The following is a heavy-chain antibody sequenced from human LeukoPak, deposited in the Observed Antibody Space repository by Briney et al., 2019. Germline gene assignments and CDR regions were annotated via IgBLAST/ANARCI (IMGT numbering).Heavy chain of an antibody. V-gene: IGHV4-59*08. J-gene: IGHJ4*02. D-gene: IGHD1-26*01. CDR1: GGTISRYY. CDR3: ARHESAVGALFH. Sequence: PSETLSLTCAVSGGTISRYYWSWIRQSPGKGLEWIGYIYSTGSTNSSPSLKSRVSISVATSKNQFSLNMRSVTAADAAVYYCARHESAVGALFHWGQGVLVTVSS. CDR2: IYSTGST.